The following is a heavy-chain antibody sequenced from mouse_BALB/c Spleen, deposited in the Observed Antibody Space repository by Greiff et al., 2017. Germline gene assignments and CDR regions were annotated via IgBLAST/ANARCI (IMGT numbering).Heavy chain of an antibody. CDR2: INPSNGRT. CDR1: GYTFTSYW. Sequence: QVQLQQPGAELVKPGASVKLSCKASGYTFTSYWMHWVKQRPGQGLEWIGEINPSNGRTNYNEKFKSKATLTVDKSSSTAYMQLSSLTSEDSAVYYCARRADYYGSGLFDYWGQGTTLTVSS. CDR3: ARRADYYGSGLFDY. J-gene: IGHJ2*01. D-gene: IGHD1-1*01. V-gene: IGHV1S81*02.